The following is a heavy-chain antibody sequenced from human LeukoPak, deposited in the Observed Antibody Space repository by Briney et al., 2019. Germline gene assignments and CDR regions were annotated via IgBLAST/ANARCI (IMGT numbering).Heavy chain of an antibody. Sequence: SETLSLTCTVSGGSISSYYWSWIRQPPGKGLEWIGYIYTSGSTNYNPSRKSRVTISVDTSKNQFSLKLSSVTAADTAVYYCASNWGPYYYYYYMDVWGKGTTVTVSS. CDR2: IYTSGST. CDR1: GGSISSYY. CDR3: ASNWGPYYYYYYMDV. J-gene: IGHJ6*03. V-gene: IGHV4-4*09. D-gene: IGHD7-27*01.